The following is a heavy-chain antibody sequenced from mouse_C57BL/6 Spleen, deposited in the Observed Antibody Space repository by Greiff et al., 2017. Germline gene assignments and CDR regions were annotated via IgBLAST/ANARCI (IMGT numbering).Heavy chain of an antibody. D-gene: IGHD2-10*02. J-gene: IGHJ4*01. Sequence: EVQLQQSGPGLVKPSQSLSLTCSVTGYSITSGYYWNWIRQFPGNKLEWMGYISYDGSNNYNPSLKNRISITRDTSKNQFFLKLNSVTTEDTATYYCAREGYGNPDYYAMDYWGQGTSVTVSS. CDR2: ISYDGSN. V-gene: IGHV3-6*01. CDR1: GYSITSGYY. CDR3: AREGYGNPDYYAMDY.